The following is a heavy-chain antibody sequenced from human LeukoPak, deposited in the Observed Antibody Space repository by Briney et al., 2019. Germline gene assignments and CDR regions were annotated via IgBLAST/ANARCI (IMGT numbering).Heavy chain of an antibody. J-gene: IGHJ4*02. D-gene: IGHD6-19*01. Sequence: SETLSRTCTVSGGSISSYYWSWIRQPPGKGLEWIGYIYYSGSTNYNPSLKSRVTISVDTSMSQFSLKLRSVTAADTAVYYCARHLEYASGWFIHDYWGQGTLVTVSS. CDR1: GGSISSYY. CDR2: IYYSGST. CDR3: ARHLEYASGWFIHDY. V-gene: IGHV4-59*08.